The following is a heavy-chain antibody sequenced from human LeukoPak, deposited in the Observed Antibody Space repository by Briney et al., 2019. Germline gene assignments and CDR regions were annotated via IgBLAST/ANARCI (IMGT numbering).Heavy chain of an antibody. J-gene: IGHJ6*03. V-gene: IGHV1-2*02. CDR3: AREREGGNDYTYYYYMDV. Sequence: ASVKVSCKASGYTFTGYYMHWVRQAPGQGLEWMGWINPNSGGTNYAQKFQGRVTMTRDTSISTAYMELSRLRSDDTAVYYCAREREGGNDYTYYYYMDVWGKGTTVTVSS. CDR2: INPNSGGT. CDR1: GYTFTGYY. D-gene: IGHD4-11*01.